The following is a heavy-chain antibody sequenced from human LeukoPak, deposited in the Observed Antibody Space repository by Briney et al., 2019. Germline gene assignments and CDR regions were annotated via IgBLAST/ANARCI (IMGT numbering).Heavy chain of an antibody. Sequence: PSETLSLTCTVSGGSISSYYWSWIRQPPGKGLEWIGYIYYSGSTNYNPSLKSRVTISVDTSKNQFSLKLSSVTAADTAVYYCARGGYGDYAVYYYYYYMDVWGKGTTVTVSS. V-gene: IGHV4-59*01. D-gene: IGHD4-17*01. J-gene: IGHJ6*03. CDR1: GGSISSYY. CDR3: ARGGYGDYAVYYYYYYMDV. CDR2: IYYSGST.